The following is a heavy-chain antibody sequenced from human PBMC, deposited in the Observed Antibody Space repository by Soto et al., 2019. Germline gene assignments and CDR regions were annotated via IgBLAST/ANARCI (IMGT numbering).Heavy chain of an antibody. V-gene: IGHV1-2*04. CDR3: ATGLIPDYYYGMDV. J-gene: IGHJ6*02. Sequence: EASLKVSCKASGYTFTGYYMHWVRQAPGQGLEWMGWINPNSGGTNYAQKFQGWVTMTRDTSISTAYMELSRLRSDDTAVYYCATGLIPDYYYGMDVWGQGTTVTVSS. CDR1: GYTFTGYY. CDR2: INPNSGGT. D-gene: IGHD2-8*01.